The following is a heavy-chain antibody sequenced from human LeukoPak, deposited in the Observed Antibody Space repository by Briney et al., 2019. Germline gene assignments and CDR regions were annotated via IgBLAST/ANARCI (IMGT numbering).Heavy chain of an antibody. J-gene: IGHJ4*02. Sequence: HAGGSLRLSCAASGFTFGTYWMHWVRQAPGKGPLWVSHINGDGSTTNYADSVKGRFTISRDNAKNTLYLQMNSLRAEDTAVYYCAEAASVRGVSYWGQGTLVTVSS. CDR2: INGDGSTT. CDR1: GFTFGTYW. D-gene: IGHD3-10*01. V-gene: IGHV3-74*01. CDR3: AEAASVRGVSY.